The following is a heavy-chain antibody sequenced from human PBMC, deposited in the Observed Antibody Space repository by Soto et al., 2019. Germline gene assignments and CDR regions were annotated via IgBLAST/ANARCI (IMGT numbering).Heavy chain of an antibody. D-gene: IGHD6-19*01. V-gene: IGHV4-4*07. CDR2: IYTSGST. CDR3: AREWYSSGWYLNCFDP. J-gene: IGHJ5*02. CDR1: GGSISSYY. Sequence: SETLSLTCTVSGGSISSYYWSWIRQPAGKGLEWIGRIYTSGSTNYNPSLKSRVTMSVDTSKNQFSLKLSSVTAADTAVYYCAREWYSSGWYLNCFDPWGQGTLVTVSS.